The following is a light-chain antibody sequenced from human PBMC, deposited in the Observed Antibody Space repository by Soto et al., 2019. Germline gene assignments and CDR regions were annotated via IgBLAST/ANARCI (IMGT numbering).Light chain of an antibody. CDR3: MQALQTPWT. CDR1: QSLLHSNGYNY. CDR2: LGS. J-gene: IGKJ2*02. Sequence: DLVMTQSPLSLPVTPGEPASIPCRSSQSLLHSNGYNYLDWYLQKPGQSPQLLIYLGSSRASGVPDRFSGSGSGTDFTLKISRVEAEDVGVYYCMQALQTPWTFGQGTKLEI. V-gene: IGKV2-28*01.